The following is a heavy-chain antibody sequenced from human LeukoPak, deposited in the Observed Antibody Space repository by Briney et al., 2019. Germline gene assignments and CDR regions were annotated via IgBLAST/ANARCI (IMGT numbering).Heavy chain of an antibody. CDR1: GYTFTSYG. CDR3: ARSFVVPAALGRAFDI. V-gene: IGHV1-18*01. Sequence: ASVKVSCKASGYTFTSYGISWVRQAPGQGLEWMGWISAYNGNTNYAQKLQGRVTMTTDTSTSTAYMELRSLRSDDTAVYYCARSFVVPAALGRAFDIWGQGTMVTVSS. D-gene: IGHD2-2*01. J-gene: IGHJ3*02. CDR2: ISAYNGNT.